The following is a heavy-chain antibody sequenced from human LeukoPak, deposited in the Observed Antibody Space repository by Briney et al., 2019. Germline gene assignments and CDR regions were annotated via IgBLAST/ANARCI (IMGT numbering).Heavy chain of an antibody. CDR1: GYTFTCYY. D-gene: IGHD3-10*01. CDR2: INPNSGGT. J-gene: IGHJ6*02. CDR3: AITMVRGAPLGMDV. V-gene: IGHV1-2*02. Sequence: ASVKVSCKASGYTFTCYYMHWVRQAPGQGLEWMGWINPNSGGTNYAQKFQGRVTMTRDTSISTAYMELSRLRSDDTAVYYCAITMVRGAPLGMDVWGQGTTVTVSS.